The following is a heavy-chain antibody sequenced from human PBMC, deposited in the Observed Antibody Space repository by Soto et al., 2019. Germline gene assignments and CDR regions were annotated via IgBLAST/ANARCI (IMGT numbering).Heavy chain of an antibody. CDR1: GFTFSSYA. J-gene: IGHJ4*02. V-gene: IGHV3-23*01. CDR2: INGRGDNT. CDR3: AKDREDYFGSGRLFDY. Sequence: EVQVLESGGGLVQPGGSLRLSCAASGFTFSSYAMSWVRQAPGKGLEWVSAINGRGDNTYYADSVKGRFTISRDNSKNTLYLQMNSLRAADTAVYYCAKDREDYFGSGRLFDYWGQGTLVTVSS. D-gene: IGHD3-10*01.